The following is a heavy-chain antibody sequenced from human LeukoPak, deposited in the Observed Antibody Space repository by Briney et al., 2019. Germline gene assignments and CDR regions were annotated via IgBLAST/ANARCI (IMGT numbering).Heavy chain of an antibody. Sequence: GESLKISWKGPGYRFPNYWIGWVRQMPGKGLEWMGIIYPGDSDTRYSPSFQGQVTISVDKSITTAYLQWSSLKASDTAMYYCARASAATTTQPRLPTRYYFDYWGQGTLVTVSS. CDR1: GYRFPNYW. V-gene: IGHV5-51*01. CDR3: ARASAATTTQPRLPTRYYFDY. D-gene: IGHD1-14*01. CDR2: IYPGDSDT. J-gene: IGHJ4*02.